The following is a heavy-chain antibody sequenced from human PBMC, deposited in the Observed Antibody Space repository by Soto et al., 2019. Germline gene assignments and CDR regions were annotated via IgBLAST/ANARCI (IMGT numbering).Heavy chain of an antibody. Sequence: QVQLVESGGGVVQPGRSLRLSCAASGFTFSSYGMHWVRQAPGKGLEWVAVIWYDGSNKYYADSVKGRFTISRDNSKNTLYLQMNSLRAEDTAVYYCARDADITTVHTGPPFDYWGQGTLVTVSS. V-gene: IGHV3-33*01. CDR3: ARDADITTVHTGPPFDY. CDR2: IWYDGSNK. D-gene: IGHD4-17*01. CDR1: GFTFSSYG. J-gene: IGHJ4*02.